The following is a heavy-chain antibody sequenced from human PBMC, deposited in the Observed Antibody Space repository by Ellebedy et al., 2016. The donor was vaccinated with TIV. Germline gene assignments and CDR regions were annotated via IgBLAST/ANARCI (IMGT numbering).Heavy chain of an antibody. D-gene: IGHD2-21*01. CDR2: ISYSEST. V-gene: IGHV4-61*01. J-gene: IGHJ5*02. CDR1: GGSVSSSRSY. CDR3: ARVSYLSLWS. Sequence: MPSETLSLTCAVSGGSVSSSRSYRSWIRQPPGKGLEWIGYISYSESTNYNPSLKSRVTLSVDTSKNQFSLILTSVTAADTAVYYCARVSYLSLWSWGQGTLVTVSS.